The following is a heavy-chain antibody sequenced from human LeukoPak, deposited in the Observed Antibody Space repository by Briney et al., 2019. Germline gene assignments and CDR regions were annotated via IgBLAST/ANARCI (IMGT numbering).Heavy chain of an antibody. CDR3: ARDRNYGDSTYDAFDI. V-gene: IGHV4-30-4*01. D-gene: IGHD4-17*01. Sequence: SQTLSLTCTVSGDSFSSGDYYWSWIRQPPGKGLEWIGYIYYSGSTYYNPSLKSRVTISVDTSKNQFSLKVSSVTAADTAVYYCARDRNYGDSTYDAFDIWGHGTMVTVSS. CDR1: GDSFSSGDYY. J-gene: IGHJ3*02. CDR2: IYYSGST.